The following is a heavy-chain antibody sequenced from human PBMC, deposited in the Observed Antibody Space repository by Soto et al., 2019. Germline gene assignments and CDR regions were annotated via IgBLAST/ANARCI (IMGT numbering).Heavy chain of an antibody. CDR3: AGWGGHDYNY. V-gene: IGHV3-7*03. D-gene: IGHD4-4*01. CDR2: IRPDGTET. CDR1: GFTFTDFY. Sequence: EVQLVQSGGGLVQPGGSLRLSCVGSGFTFTDFYMNWVRQAPGKGLEWVATIRPDGTETNYVESVKGRFTSSRDNAKNSLFLQMNSLRADDTAVYYCAGWGGHDYNYWRQGILVTVSS. J-gene: IGHJ4*02.